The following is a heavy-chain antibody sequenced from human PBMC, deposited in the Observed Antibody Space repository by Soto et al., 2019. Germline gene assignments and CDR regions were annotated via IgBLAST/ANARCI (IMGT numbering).Heavy chain of an antibody. V-gene: IGHV1-69*01. CDR1: GGTFSSYS. CDR3: ARDGGRHSGGIDY. CDR2: IIPIFGTA. D-gene: IGHD1-26*01. Sequence: QVQLVQSGAEVKKPGSSVKVSCKASGGTFSSYSINWVRQAPGQGLEWMGEIIPIFGTANYAQKFQGRVTITADESTSTAYMKLSSLRSVDTAVYYCARDGGRHSGGIDYWGQGTLVTVSS. J-gene: IGHJ4*02.